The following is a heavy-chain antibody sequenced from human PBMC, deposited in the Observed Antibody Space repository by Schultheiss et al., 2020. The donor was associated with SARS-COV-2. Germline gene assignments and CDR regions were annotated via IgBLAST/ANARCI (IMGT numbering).Heavy chain of an antibody. CDR3: AGIVVVPYYYYMDV. Sequence: SQTLSLTCTVSGGSISSGGYYWSWIRQPPGKGLEWIGEINHSGSTNYNPSLKSRVTISVDTSKNQFYLKLSSVTAADTAVYYCAGIVVVPYYYYMDVWGKGTTVTVSS. CDR2: INHSGST. D-gene: IGHD2-2*01. CDR1: GGSISSGGYY. V-gene: IGHV4-39*07. J-gene: IGHJ6*03.